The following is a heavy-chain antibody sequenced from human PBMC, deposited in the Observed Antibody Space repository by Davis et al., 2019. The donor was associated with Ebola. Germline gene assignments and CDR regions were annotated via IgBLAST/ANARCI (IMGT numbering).Heavy chain of an antibody. CDR1: GFTFSHNA. CDR3: ARGGSSRPFDY. J-gene: IGHJ4*02. V-gene: IGHV3-23*01. D-gene: IGHD2-15*01. CDR2: ISGGGTYT. Sequence: PGGSLRLSCAVSGFTFSHNAMTWVRQAPGKGLEWVSTISGGGTYTYYADSVKGRFTIPRDNSNNTLYLQMNSLRAEDTALYYCARGGSSRPFDYWGQGTLVTVSS.